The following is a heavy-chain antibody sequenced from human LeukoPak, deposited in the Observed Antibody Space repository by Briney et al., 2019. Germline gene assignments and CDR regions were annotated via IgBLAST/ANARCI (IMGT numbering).Heavy chain of an antibody. D-gene: IGHD6-19*01. CDR3: ARPYSSGWYYSDY. Sequence: SETLSLTCTVSSGSISSSTYYWAWIRQPAVKGLEWIGSIYYGGSTYYNPSLKSRVTISVDPSKNQFSLKLTSVTAADTAVYYCARPYSSGWYYSDYWGQGTLVTVSS. J-gene: IGHJ4*02. V-gene: IGHV4-39*01. CDR1: SGSISSSTYY. CDR2: IYYGGST.